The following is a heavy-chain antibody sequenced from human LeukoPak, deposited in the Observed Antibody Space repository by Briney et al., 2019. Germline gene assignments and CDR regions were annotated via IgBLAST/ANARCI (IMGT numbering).Heavy chain of an antibody. Sequence: GASVKVSCKASGYTFTSYYMHWVRQAPGQGLAWMGIINPSGGSTSYAQKFQGRVTMTRDTSTSTVYMELSSLRSEDTAVYYCARTSRGWPSDYWGQGTLVTVSS. D-gene: IGHD3-10*01. CDR2: INPSGGST. V-gene: IGHV1-46*01. CDR3: ARTSRGWPSDY. J-gene: IGHJ4*02. CDR1: GYTFTSYY.